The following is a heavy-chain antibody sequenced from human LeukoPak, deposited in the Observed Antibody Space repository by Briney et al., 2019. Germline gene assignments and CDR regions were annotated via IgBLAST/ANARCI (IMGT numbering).Heavy chain of an antibody. CDR1: GGSISSSSYY. V-gene: IGHV4-39*01. J-gene: IGHJ4*02. CDR3: AGGSGSYTGVDY. CDR2: IYYSGST. Sequence: SETLSLTCTVSGGSISSSSYYWGWIRQPPGKGLEWIGSIYYSGSTYYNPSLKSRVTISVDTSKNQFSLKLSSVTAADTAVYYCAGGSGSYTGVDYWGQGTLVTVSS. D-gene: IGHD3-10*01.